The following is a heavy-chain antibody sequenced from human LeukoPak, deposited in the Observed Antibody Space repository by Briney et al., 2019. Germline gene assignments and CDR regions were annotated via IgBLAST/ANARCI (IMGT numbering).Heavy chain of an antibody. CDR2: ISSSSSYI. CDR3: TTNAGYSYGRFDY. Sequence: GGSLRLSCAASGFTFSSYSMNWVRQAPGKGLEWVSSISSSSSYIYYADSVKGRFTISRDDSKNTLYLQMNSLKTEDTAVYYCTTNAGYSYGRFDYWGQGTLVTVSS. CDR1: GFTFSSYS. V-gene: IGHV3-21*03. D-gene: IGHD5-18*01. J-gene: IGHJ4*02.